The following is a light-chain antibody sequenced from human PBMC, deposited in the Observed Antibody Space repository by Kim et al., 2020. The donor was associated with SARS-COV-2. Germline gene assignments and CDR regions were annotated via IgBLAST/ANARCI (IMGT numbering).Light chain of an antibody. CDR2: AAS. V-gene: IGKV1-39*01. Sequence: IREYLNWYQQKPGNAPKLLIFAASNLQSGVPSRFSGSGSGTDFTLTIISLQPEDFATYYCQQGYSTPPSFGGGTKVEI. CDR1: IREY. CDR3: QQGYSTPPS. J-gene: IGKJ4*01.